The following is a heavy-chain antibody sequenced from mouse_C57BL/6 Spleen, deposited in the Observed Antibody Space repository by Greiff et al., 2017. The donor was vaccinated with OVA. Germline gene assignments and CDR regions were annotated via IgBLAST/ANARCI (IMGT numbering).Heavy chain of an antibody. Sequence: QVQLKQSGPELVKPGASVKISCKASGYAFSSSWMNWVKQRPGKGLEWIGRIYPGDGDTNYNGKFKGKATLTADKSSSTAYMQLSSLTSEDSAVYFCARPRPAAYYFDYWGQGTTLTVSS. V-gene: IGHV1-82*01. CDR1: GYAFSSSW. J-gene: IGHJ2*01. CDR2: IYPGDGDT. CDR3: ARPRPAAYYFDY.